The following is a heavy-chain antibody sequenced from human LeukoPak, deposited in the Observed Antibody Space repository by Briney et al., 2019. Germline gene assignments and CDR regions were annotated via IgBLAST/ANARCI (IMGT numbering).Heavy chain of an antibody. V-gene: IGHV4-34*01. CDR2: INHSGST. CDR3: ARLGDIVVVSGY. CDR1: GGSFSGYY. J-gene: IGHJ4*02. D-gene: IGHD2-2*01. Sequence: SETLSLTCAVYGGSFSGYYWSWIRQPPGKGLEWIGEINHSGSTNYNPSLKSRVTISVDTSKNQFSLKLSSVTAADTAVYYCARLGDIVVVSGYWGQGTLVTVSS.